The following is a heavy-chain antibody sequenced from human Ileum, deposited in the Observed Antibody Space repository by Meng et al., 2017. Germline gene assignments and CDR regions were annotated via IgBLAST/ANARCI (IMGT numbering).Heavy chain of an antibody. CDR1: GFTFTDHW. D-gene: IGHD1-1*01. V-gene: IGHV3-74*02. Sequence: HLGESGGGVVQSGGSLRLSCAASGFTFTDHWMHWVRQGPGKGLVWVSRINPDGSDPTYADSVKGRFTISRDNAKNTVYLQMNSLRAEDTALYYCTNDRLNHWGQGALVTVSS. J-gene: IGHJ1*01. CDR3: TNDRLNH. CDR2: INPDGSDP.